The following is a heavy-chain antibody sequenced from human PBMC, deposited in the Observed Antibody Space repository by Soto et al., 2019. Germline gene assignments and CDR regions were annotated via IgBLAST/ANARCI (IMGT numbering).Heavy chain of an antibody. V-gene: IGHV4-31*11. CDR1: GDSINNVPYF. J-gene: IGHJ4*02. D-gene: IGHD1-20*01. CDR3: AREYGITGNRAFNH. Sequence: SETRSLTCALAGDSINNVPYFWAWIREPPLNGLEWIGYIFFNELTYYSPSLKSRLTISVDTSKNHLGLSLTHITAASKDVYYCAREYGITGNRAFNHWGQGILVTVSS. CDR2: IFFNELT.